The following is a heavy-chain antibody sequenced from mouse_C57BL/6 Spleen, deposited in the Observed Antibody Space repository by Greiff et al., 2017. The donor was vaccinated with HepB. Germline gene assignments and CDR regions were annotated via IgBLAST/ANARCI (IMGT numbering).Heavy chain of an antibody. D-gene: IGHD3-2*02. V-gene: IGHV2-6-1*01. Sequence: VNVVESGPGLVAPSQSLSITCTVSGFSLTSYGVHWVRQPPGKGLEWLVVIWSDGSTTYNSALKSRLSISKDNSKSQVFLKMNSLQTDDTAMYYCARQIGSSGYWFAYWGQGTLVTVSA. J-gene: IGHJ3*01. CDR3: ARQIGSSGYWFAY. CDR2: IWSDGST. CDR1: GFSLTSYG.